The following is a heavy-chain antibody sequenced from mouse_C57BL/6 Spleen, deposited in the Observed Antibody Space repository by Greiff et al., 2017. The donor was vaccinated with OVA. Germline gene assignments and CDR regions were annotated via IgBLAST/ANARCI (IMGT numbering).Heavy chain of an antibody. CDR2: LWWDDDK. V-gene: IGHV8-8*01. D-gene: IGHD1-1*01. J-gene: IGHJ4*01. CDR1: GFSLSTFGMG. CDR3: ARIHYYGRSEGYAMDY. Sequence: QVTLKVSGPGILQPSQTLSLTCSFSGFSLSTFGMGVGWIRPPSGKGLEWLAHLWWDDDKYYNPALKNRLTISKDTSKNQVILKIANVDTADTATYYGARIHYYGRSEGYAMDYWGQGTSVTVSS.